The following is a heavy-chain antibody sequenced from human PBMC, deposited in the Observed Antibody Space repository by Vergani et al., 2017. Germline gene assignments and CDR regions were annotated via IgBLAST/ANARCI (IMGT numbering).Heavy chain of an antibody. V-gene: IGHV1-46*01. Sequence: QVQLVQSGAEVKKPGASVKVSCKASGYTFTSYYMHWVRQAPGQGLEWMGIINPSGGSTSYSQKFQGRVTMTRDTSTSTVYMELSSLRSDDTAVYYCARAYQLLSRFDYWGQGTLVTVSS. J-gene: IGHJ4*02. CDR3: ARAYQLLSRFDY. D-gene: IGHD2-2*01. CDR2: INPSGGST. CDR1: GYTFTSYY.